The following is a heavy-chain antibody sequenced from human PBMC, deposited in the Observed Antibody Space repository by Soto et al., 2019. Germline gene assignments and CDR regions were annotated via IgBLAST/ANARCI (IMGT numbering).Heavy chain of an antibody. Sequence: QPQLVQSGGEVRKPGASVTVSCKASGYSFTDDGISWVRQAPGQGLEWMGWVSTFHGYTKSAQKFRYRLALTTDASKTTIYLELRSLKSADKAVYYCARDLAGTTGGMEVWGEGTPVYVCS. V-gene: IGHV1-18*01. D-gene: IGHD6-13*01. CDR1: GYSFTDDG. J-gene: IGHJ6*04. CDR3: ARDLAGTTGGMEV. CDR2: VSTFHGYT.